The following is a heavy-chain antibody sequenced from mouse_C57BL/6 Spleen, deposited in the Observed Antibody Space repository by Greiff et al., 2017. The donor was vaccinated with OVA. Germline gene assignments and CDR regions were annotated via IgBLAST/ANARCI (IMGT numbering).Heavy chain of an antibody. J-gene: IGHJ3*01. CDR3: TREETDYGRIAY. Sequence: EVKLVESGEGLVKPGGSLKLSCAASGFTFSSYAMSWVRQTPEKRLEWVAYISSGGDYIYYADTVKGRFTISRDNARNTLYLQMSSLKSEDTAMYYCTREETDYGRIAYWGQGTLVTVSA. V-gene: IGHV5-9-1*02. D-gene: IGHD1-1*01. CDR1: GFTFSSYA. CDR2: ISSGGDYI.